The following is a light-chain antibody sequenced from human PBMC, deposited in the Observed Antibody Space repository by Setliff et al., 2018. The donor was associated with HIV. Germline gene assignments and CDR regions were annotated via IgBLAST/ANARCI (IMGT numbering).Light chain of an antibody. CDR3: SSYTRSSTYV. CDR2: DVS. Sequence: QSALTQPASVSGSPGQSITISCTGTSADVGSYNFVSLYQQHPGKAPKLLIYDVSNRPSGVSNRFSGSKSGNTASLTISGLQAEDEADYYCSSYTRSSTYVFGAGTKVTVL. J-gene: IGLJ1*01. V-gene: IGLV2-14*03. CDR1: SADVGSYNF.